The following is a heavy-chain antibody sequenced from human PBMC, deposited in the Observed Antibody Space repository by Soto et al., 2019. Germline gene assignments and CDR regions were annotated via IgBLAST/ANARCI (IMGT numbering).Heavy chain of an antibody. J-gene: IGHJ6*02. D-gene: IGHD2-15*01. CDR3: ATATYCSGGICYPPYYYYGMDV. V-gene: IGHV3-74*01. Sequence: EVQLVESGGGLVQPGGSLRLSCAASGFTFSSYWMHWVRQAPGKGLVWVSRINSDGSSTSYADSVKGRFTISRDNAKNTLYLQMNSLRAEDTAVYYCATATYCSGGICYPPYYYYGMDVWGQGTTVTVSS. CDR2: INSDGSST. CDR1: GFTFSSYW.